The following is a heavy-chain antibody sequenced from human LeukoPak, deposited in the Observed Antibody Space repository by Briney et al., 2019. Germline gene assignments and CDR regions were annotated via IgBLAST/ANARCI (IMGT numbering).Heavy chain of an antibody. J-gene: IGHJ6*02. D-gene: IGHD1-1*01. V-gene: IGHV1-2*06. Sequence: ASVKVSCKASGYTFTGYYMHWVRQAPGQGLEWMGRINPNSGGTNYAQKFQGRVTMTRDTSISTAYMELSRLRSDDTAVYYCSVEPTYYYYGMDVWGQGTTVTVSS. CDR3: SVEPTYYYYGMDV. CDR1: GYTFTGYY. CDR2: INPNSGGT.